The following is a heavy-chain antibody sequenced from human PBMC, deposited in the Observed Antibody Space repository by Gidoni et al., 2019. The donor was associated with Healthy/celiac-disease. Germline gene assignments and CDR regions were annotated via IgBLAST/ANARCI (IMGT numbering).Heavy chain of an antibody. Sequence: QVQLVQSGAEVKKPGASVKVSCKASGYTFTSYAMHWVRQAPGQRLEWMGWINAGNGNTKSSLKFQCRVTITRDTSASTAYMGLSSLRSEDTAVYYCARARPPNLGEDYWGQGTLVTVSS. D-gene: IGHD3-10*01. CDR1: GYTFTSYA. CDR3: ARARPPNLGEDY. J-gene: IGHJ4*02. V-gene: IGHV1-3*01. CDR2: INAGNGNT.